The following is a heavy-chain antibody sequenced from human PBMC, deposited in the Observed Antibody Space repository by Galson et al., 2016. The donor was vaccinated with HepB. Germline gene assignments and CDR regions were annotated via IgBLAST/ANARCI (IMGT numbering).Heavy chain of an antibody. J-gene: IGHJ4*02. Sequence: SLRLSCAASGFTFSTYRMQWVRRAPGKGLVWVAGIKDDGSATTYADSVRGRFAISRDNAKNTVYLQMKSLRAEDTAVYYCTRGQYSSYFWGQGTRLTVSS. CDR1: GFTFSTYR. V-gene: IGHV3-74*01. D-gene: IGHD6-6*01. CDR2: IKDDGSAT. CDR3: TRGQYSSYF.